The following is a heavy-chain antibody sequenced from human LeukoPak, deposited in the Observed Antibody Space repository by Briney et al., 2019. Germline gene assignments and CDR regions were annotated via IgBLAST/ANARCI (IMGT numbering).Heavy chain of an antibody. CDR3: AKVRIAVAATRTYYYYGMDV. V-gene: IGHV3-23*01. J-gene: IGHJ6*02. D-gene: IGHD6-19*01. CDR2: ISGSGGST. CDR1: GFTFSSYA. Sequence: PGGSLRLSCAASGFTFSSYAMSWVRQAPGKGLEWVSSISGSGGSTYYADSVRGRFTVSRDNSKNTLYLQMNSLRAEDTAVYYCAKVRIAVAATRTYYYYGMDVWGQGTTVTVSS.